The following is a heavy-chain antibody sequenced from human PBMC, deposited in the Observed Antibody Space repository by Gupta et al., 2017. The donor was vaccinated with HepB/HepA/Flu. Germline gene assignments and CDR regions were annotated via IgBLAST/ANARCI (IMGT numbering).Heavy chain of an antibody. J-gene: IGHJ6*02. Sequence: QVQLQESGPGLVKPSQTLSLTCTVSGGSISSGGYYWSWIRQHPGKGLEWIGYIYYSGSTYYNPSLKSRVTISVDTSKNQFSLKLSSVTAADTAVYYCARDAPYYYDSSGYYYFHYYGMDVWGQGTTVTVSS. CDR1: GGSISSGGYY. V-gene: IGHV4-31*03. CDR3: ARDAPYYYDSSGYYYFHYYGMDV. D-gene: IGHD3-22*01. CDR2: IYYSGST.